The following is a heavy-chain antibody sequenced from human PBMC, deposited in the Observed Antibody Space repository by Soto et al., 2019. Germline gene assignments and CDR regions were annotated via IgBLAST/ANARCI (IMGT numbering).Heavy chain of an antibody. D-gene: IGHD3-10*01. J-gene: IGHJ4*02. Sequence: PSETLSLTCTVSGDSISTFYWSWIRQPPGKGLEWIGYIYYTGSTNYNPSLKSRVTMSVDTSKKQFSLKLTSATAADTAVYYCARQRGNYFDYWGQGSLVTVSS. V-gene: IGHV4-59*01. CDR2: IYYTGST. CDR1: GDSISTFY. CDR3: ARQRGNYFDY.